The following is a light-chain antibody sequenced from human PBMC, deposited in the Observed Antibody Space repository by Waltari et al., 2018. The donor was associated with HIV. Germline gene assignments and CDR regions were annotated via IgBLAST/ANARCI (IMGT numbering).Light chain of an antibody. CDR2: EVN. Sequence: QSALTQPPSASGSPGPSVTISCTGTSSDVGGYNFVSCSQQHPGKAPKFIIYEVNKRPSGVPSRFSGSKSGNTASLTVSGLQAEDEADYYCSSYGGSDNRVVFGGGTKLTVL. CDR1: SSDVGGYNF. V-gene: IGLV2-8*01. CDR3: SSYGGSDNRVV. J-gene: IGLJ2*01.